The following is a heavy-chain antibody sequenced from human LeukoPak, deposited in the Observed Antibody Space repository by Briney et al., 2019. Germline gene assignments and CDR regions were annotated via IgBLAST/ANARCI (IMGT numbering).Heavy chain of an antibody. CDR1: GFMFSAYA. CDR3: ARENGYRLDY. D-gene: IGHD5-18*01. V-gene: IGHV3-48*04. J-gene: IGHJ4*02. Sequence: SGGSLRLXXXASGFMFSAYAMNWVRQAPGKGLEWISYISSSSSSIYYADSVKGRFTISRDNARTSLYLQMDSLRVDDTAVYFCARENGYRLDYWGQGSLVSVSS. CDR2: ISSSSSSI.